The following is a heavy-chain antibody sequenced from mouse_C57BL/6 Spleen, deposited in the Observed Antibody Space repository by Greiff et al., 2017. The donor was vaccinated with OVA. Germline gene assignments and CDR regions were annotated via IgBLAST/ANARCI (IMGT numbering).Heavy chain of an antibody. J-gene: IGHJ4*01. CDR3: ARRVIYYDYDRAMDY. Sequence: EVQLQQSGPVLVKPGASVKMSCKASGYTFTDYYMNWVKQSHGKSLEWIGVINPYNGGTSYNQKFKGKATLTVDKSSSTAYMELNSLTSEDSAVYYCARRVIYYDYDRAMDYWGQGTSVTVSS. V-gene: IGHV1-19*01. CDR2: INPYNGGT. D-gene: IGHD2-4*01. CDR1: GYTFTDYY.